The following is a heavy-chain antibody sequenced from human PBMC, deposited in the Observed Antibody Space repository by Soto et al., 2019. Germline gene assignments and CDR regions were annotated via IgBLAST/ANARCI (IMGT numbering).Heavy chain of an antibody. V-gene: IGHV1-3*01. CDR3: ARAPLYYDALTGYYFDY. CDR1: GYSFINYA. J-gene: IGHJ4*02. Sequence: GASVKVSCKASGYSFINYAIHWVRQAPGQRLEWMGWINAGNGNTKYSQKFQGRVTITRDTSANTAYMELSSLRSEDTAVYYCARAPLYYDALTGYYFDYWGKGTLVTVSS. D-gene: IGHD3-9*01. CDR2: INAGNGNT.